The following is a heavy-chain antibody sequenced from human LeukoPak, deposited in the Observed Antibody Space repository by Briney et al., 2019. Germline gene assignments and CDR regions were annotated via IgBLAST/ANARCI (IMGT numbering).Heavy chain of an antibody. CDR1: GGSISSGGYS. V-gene: IGHV4-30-4*07. CDR3: APNLSGYYEY. D-gene: IGHD3-22*01. CDR2: IYYSGST. J-gene: IGHJ4*02. Sequence: SSETLSLTCAVSGGSISSGGYSWSWIRQPPGKGLEWIGYIYYSGSTYYNPSLKSRVTISVDTSKNQFSLKLSSVTAADTAVYYCAPNLSGYYEYWGQGTLVTVSS.